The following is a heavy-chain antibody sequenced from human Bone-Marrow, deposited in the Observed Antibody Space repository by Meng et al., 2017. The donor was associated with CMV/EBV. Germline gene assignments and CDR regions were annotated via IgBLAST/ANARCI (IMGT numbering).Heavy chain of an antibody. CDR1: GFTFSNYG. D-gene: IGHD2-15*01. CDR2: ISSSGAST. Sequence: SGFTFSNYGMKWVRQPPGKGLEWVSSISSSGASTYYAELVRGRFTISRDNSKNTLYLQMNSLRANDTAVYYCAKAVGTARAYYFDYWGQGALVTVSS. J-gene: IGHJ4*02. V-gene: IGHV3-23*01. CDR3: AKAVGTARAYYFDY.